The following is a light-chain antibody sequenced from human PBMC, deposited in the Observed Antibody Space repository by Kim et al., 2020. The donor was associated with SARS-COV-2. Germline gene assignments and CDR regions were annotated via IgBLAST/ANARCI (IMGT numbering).Light chain of an antibody. CDR2: DGS. CDR1: NSGSKS. V-gene: IGLV3-21*03. CDR3: QVWDSSSDHPTV. Sequence: PGKTARITCGGNNSGSKSVHCYQQKPGQAPFLVVYDGSDRPSGIPELFSGSNSGNTATLTISRVEAGDETDYYCQVWDSSSDHPTVFGGGTQLTV. J-gene: IGLJ2*01.